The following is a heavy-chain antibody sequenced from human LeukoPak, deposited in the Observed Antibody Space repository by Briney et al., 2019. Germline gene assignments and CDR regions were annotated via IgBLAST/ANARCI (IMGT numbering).Heavy chain of an antibody. D-gene: IGHD3-9*01. CDR1: GGSISSGDYY. J-gene: IGHJ4*02. CDR2: IYYSGST. CDR3: GRAASDYDILTGYIPAPFDY. Sequence: SETLSLTCTVSGGSISSGDYYWSWIRQPPGKGLEWIGYIYYSGSTYYNPSLKSRVTISVDTSKNQFSLKLSSVTAADTAVYYCGRAASDYDILTGYIPAPFDYWGQGTLVTVSS. V-gene: IGHV4-30-4*02.